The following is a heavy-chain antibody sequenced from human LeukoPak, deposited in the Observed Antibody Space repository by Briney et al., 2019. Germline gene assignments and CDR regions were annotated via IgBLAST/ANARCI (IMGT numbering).Heavy chain of an antibody. V-gene: IGHV4-4*07. CDR2: IYTSGST. Sequence: SETPSLTCTVSGGSISSYYWSWIRQPAGKGLEWIGRIYTSGSTNYNPSLKSRVTMSVDTSKNQFSLKLSSVTAADTAVYYCARDSRVGYSGYDYYYYMDVWGKGTTVTISS. J-gene: IGHJ6*03. CDR1: GGSISSYY. D-gene: IGHD5-12*01. CDR3: ARDSRVGYSGYDYYYYMDV.